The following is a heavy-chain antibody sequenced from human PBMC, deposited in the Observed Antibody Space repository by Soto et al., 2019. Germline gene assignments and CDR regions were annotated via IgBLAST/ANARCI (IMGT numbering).Heavy chain of an antibody. J-gene: IGHJ5*02. D-gene: IGHD1-7*01. CDR3: ARQQHNWNYGASWGQP. CDR1: GGSISSSSYY. Sequence: SSATLSLTCTVSGGSISSSSYYWGWIRQPPGKGLEWIGSIYYSGSTYYNPSLKSRVTISVDTSKNQFSLKLSSVTAADTAVYYWARQQHNWNYGASWGQPWGQGTMVTVS. CDR2: IYYSGST. V-gene: IGHV4-39*01.